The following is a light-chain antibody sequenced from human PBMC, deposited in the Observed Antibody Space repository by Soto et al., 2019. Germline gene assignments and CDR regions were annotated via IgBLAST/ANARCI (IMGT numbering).Light chain of an antibody. J-gene: IGKJ4*01. Sequence: SVLTQSPGTLSLSPGERATLSCRASQSVSSSYLAWYQQKPGQAPRLLIYGASSRATGIPDRFSGSGSGTDFTLTSSRLEPEDFAVYYCQQYGSSPLTFGGGTKVEIK. CDR1: QSVSSSY. V-gene: IGKV3-20*01. CDR2: GAS. CDR3: QQYGSSPLT.